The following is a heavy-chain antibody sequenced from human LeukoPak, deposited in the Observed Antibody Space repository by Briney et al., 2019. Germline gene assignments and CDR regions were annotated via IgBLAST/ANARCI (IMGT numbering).Heavy chain of an antibody. CDR2: IYPGDSDT. CDR3: ARHSYYYDSSGHTSTFDY. J-gene: IGHJ4*02. D-gene: IGHD3-22*01. CDR1: GYSVTSYW. Sequence: GESLKISCKGSGYSVTSYWIGWVRQMPGKGLEWMGIIYPGDSDTRYSPSFQGQVTISADESISTAYLQWSSLKASDTAMYYCARHSYYYDSSGHTSTFDYWGQGTLVTVSS. V-gene: IGHV5-51*01.